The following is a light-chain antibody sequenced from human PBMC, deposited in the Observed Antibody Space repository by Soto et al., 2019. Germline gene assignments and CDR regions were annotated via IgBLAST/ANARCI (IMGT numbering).Light chain of an antibody. J-gene: IGLJ1*01. V-gene: IGLV3-21*02. CDR3: QVWDTISDHYV. CDR1: NIESKS. Sequence: SYALTQPPSVSVAPGQQARITCGGNNIESKSVHWYQQRPGQAPVLVIYVDSDRPSGIPDRFSASTSGNTAALTISRVEAGDEADYYCQVWDTISDHYVFGSGTKVTVL. CDR2: VDS.